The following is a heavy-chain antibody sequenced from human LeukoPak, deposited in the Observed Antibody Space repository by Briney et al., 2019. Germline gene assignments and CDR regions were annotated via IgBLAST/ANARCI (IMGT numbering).Heavy chain of an antibody. CDR3: ARGRKDVVVVPEEFDY. CDR2: INPNSGGT. V-gene: IGHV1-2*02. D-gene: IGHD2-2*01. J-gene: IGHJ4*02. CDR1: GYTFTGYY. Sequence: ASVKVSCKASGYTFTGYYMHWVRQAPGQGLEWMGWINPNSGGTNYAQKFQGRVTMTRDTSISTAYMELSSLRSEDTAVYYCARGRKDVVVVPEEFDYWGQGTLVTVSS.